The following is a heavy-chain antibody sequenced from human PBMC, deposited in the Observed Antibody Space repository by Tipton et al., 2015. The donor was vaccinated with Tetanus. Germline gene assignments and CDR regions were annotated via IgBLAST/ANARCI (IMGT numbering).Heavy chain of an antibody. Sequence: TLSLTCSVSGDSISSRFSYWAWIRQPPGKGLEWIGNALHTGTKYYNPSLKSRVTISVDSSKNQFSLQLTSVTAADTAMYFCARLDISATTSHFDLWGQGAHVTVST. CDR2: ALHTGTK. D-gene: IGHD2-15*01. V-gene: IGHV4-39*01. CDR1: GDSISSRFSY. CDR3: ARLDISATTSHFDL. J-gene: IGHJ5*02.